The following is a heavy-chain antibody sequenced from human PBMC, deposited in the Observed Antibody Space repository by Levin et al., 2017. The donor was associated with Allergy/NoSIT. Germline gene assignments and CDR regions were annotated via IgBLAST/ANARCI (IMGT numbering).Heavy chain of an antibody. CDR3: ARHREVYDWFDP. J-gene: IGHJ5*02. D-gene: IGHD2-8*01. Sequence: PSETLSLTCTVSGGSISSSSYYWGWIRQPPGKGLEWIGSIYYSGSTYYNPSLKSRVTISVDTSKNQFSLKLSSVTAADTAVYYCARHREVYDWFDPWGQGTLVTVSS. CDR2: IYYSGST. V-gene: IGHV4-39*01. CDR1: GGSISSSSYY.